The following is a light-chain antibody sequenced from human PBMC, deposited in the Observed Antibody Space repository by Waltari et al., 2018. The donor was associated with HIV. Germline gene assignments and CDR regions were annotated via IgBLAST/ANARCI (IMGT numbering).Light chain of an antibody. CDR1: SRDVGGYNL. Sequence: QSALTQPASVSGSPGQSITISCTGTSRDVGGYNLVSWYQQHPGKAPKLMIYEVSKRPSGVSNRFSGAKSGNTASRTISGLQAEDEADYYCCAYAGSTTYVIFGGGTKLTVL. CDR3: CAYAGSTTYVI. CDR2: EVS. V-gene: IGLV2-23*02. J-gene: IGLJ2*01.